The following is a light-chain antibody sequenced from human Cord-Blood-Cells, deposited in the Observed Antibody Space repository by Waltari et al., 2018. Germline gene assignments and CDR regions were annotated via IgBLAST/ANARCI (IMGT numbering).Light chain of an antibody. CDR1: TRLTASHY. CDR2: KDN. CDR3: QSYDSSNRV. V-gene: IGLV6-57*01. Sequence: FMLTQPHSVSESPGKTVTISCTRTTRLTASHYVPWYQQLPGSSPTPVIHKDNQNPPGVAVRFSGSIDSSSNSASLTISGLKTEDEADYYCQSYDSSNRVFGGGTKLTVL. J-gene: IGLJ3*02.